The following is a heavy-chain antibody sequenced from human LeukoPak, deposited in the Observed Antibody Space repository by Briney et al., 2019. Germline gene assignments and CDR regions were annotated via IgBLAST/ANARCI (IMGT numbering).Heavy chain of an antibody. CDR1: GFSFSSYW. CDR3: AGVGGWSAFDI. Sequence: GGSLRLSCAASGFSFSSYWMHWVRQAPGKGLVWVARISPDGSSALSADSVRGRFTISRDNAKNSLYLQMNSLRAEDTAVYFCAGVGGWSAFDIWGQGTMVTVSS. J-gene: IGHJ3*02. CDR2: ISPDGSSA. D-gene: IGHD3-16*01. V-gene: IGHV3-74*03.